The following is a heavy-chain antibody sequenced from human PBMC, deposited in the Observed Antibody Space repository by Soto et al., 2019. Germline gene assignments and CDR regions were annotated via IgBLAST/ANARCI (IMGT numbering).Heavy chain of an antibody. CDR1: GFPFSSSA. CDR3: ATRRDASYQYYGLDV. D-gene: IGHD2-2*01. Sequence: PGGSLRLSCAASGFPFSSSAMSWVRQSPGKGLEWVSAISGSGGSTYYADSVKGRFTISRENYKNTLFLQMNSLRDEDTDVYYCATRRDASYQYYGLDVWGQGTTGTVYS. CDR2: ISGSGGST. V-gene: IGHV3-23*01. J-gene: IGHJ6*02.